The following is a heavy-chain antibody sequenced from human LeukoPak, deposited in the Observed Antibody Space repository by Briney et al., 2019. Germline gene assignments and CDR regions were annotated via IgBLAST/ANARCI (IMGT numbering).Heavy chain of an antibody. D-gene: IGHD5-18*01. CDR3: PIDPGSVDTAMVPVWDY. CDR2: ISSSSTYI. CDR1: GFTFSSYN. J-gene: IGHJ4*02. V-gene: IGHV3-21*01. Sequence: GGSLRLSCAASGFTFSSYNMNWVRQAPGKGLEWVSSISSSSTYIYYADSVRGRFTISRDNAKNSLYLQMNSLRAEDTAVYYCPIDPGSVDTAMVPVWDYWGQGTLVTVSS.